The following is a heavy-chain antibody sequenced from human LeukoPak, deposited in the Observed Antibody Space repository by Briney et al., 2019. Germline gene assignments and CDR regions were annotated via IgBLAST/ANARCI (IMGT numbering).Heavy chain of an antibody. J-gene: IGHJ6*03. D-gene: IGHD6-19*01. CDR2: ISGYNGNT. Sequence: GASVKVSCTASGYTFISYGIGWVRQAPGQGLEWMGWISGYNGNTNYAQKFQDRVTITTDTFTSTAYMELRSLGSDDTAMYYCARPPERITYSSGWYEPDGDYYYMDVWGKGTTVTVSS. CDR3: ARPPERITYSSGWYEPDGDYYYMDV. V-gene: IGHV1-18*01. CDR1: GYTFISYG.